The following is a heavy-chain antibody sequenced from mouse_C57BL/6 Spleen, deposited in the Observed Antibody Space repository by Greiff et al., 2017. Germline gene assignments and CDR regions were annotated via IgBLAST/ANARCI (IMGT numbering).Heavy chain of an antibody. Sequence: VQLQQSGAELVRPGASVKLSCTASGFNIKDDYMHWVKQRPEQGLEWIGWIDPENGDTEYASKFQGKATITADTSSNTAYLQLSSLTSEDTAVYYCTTGNYYGGSYEDYWGKGTTLTVSS. V-gene: IGHV14-4*01. CDR2: IDPENGDT. CDR1: GFNIKDDY. J-gene: IGHJ2*01. CDR3: TTGNYYGGSYEDY. D-gene: IGHD1-1*01.